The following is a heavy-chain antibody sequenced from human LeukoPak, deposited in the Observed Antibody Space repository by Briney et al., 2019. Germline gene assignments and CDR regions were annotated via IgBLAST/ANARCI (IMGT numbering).Heavy chain of an antibody. V-gene: IGHV1-2*02. CDR3: ARGYCTGGSCSGAWFDP. CDR2: INPNSGGT. CDR1: GYTFTDYH. D-gene: IGHD2-15*01. Sequence: ASVKVSCKASGYTFTDYHMHWVRQAPGQGLEWMGWINPNSGGTNYAQKFQGRVTMTRDTTISTAYIELNSLRSDDTAVYYCARGYCTGGSCSGAWFDPWGQGTLVTVSS. J-gene: IGHJ5*02.